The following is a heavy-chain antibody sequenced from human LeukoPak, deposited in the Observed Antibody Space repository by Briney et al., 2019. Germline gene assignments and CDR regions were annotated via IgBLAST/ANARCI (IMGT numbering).Heavy chain of an antibody. J-gene: IGHJ4*02. V-gene: IGHV3-23*01. CDR3: AKGGWGDPFDY. D-gene: IGHD3-16*01. CDR2: ISVSGGST. CDR1: RFPFSNYA. Sequence: GSLRLSCAASRFPFSNYAMSWVRRAPGKGLEWVAAISVSGGSTYYADSVKGRFTISRDNSKNTLYLQMNNLRAEDTAVYYCAKGGWGDPFDYWGQGTLVTVSS.